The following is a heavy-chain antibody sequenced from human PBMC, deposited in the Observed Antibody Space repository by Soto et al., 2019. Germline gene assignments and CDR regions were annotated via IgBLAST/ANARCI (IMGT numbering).Heavy chain of an antibody. CDR2: INPKTGGT. CDR3: ARESLDRDDAFDI. D-gene: IGHD1-1*01. V-gene: IGHV1-2*02. Sequence: ASVKVSCKASGYTFTGYYMHWVRQAPGHGLEWMGWINPKTGGTNYAQKFQGRVTMTRDTSISTAYMDLSRLRSDDTAVYYCARESLDRDDAFDIWGQGTMVTVS. CDR1: GYTFTGYY. J-gene: IGHJ3*02.